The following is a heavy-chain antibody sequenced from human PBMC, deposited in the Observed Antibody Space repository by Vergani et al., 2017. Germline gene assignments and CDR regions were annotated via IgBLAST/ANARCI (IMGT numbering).Heavy chain of an antibody. CDR2: ISYDGSNK. CDR3: SLVATQYYFDY. CDR1: GFTFSSYA. Sequence: QVQLVESGGGVVQPGRSLRLSCAASGFTFSSYAMHWVRQAPGKGLEWVAVISYDGSNKYYADSVKGRFTISRDNSKNTLYLQMNSLRAEDTAVYYCSLVATQYYFDYWGQGTLVTVSS. V-gene: IGHV3-30*04. J-gene: IGHJ4*02. D-gene: IGHD5-12*01.